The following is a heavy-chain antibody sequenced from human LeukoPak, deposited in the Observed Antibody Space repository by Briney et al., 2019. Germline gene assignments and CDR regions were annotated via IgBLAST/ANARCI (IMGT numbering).Heavy chain of an antibody. V-gene: IGHV3-30-3*01. CDR3: ARTMVATFSY. J-gene: IGHJ4*02. D-gene: IGHD5-12*01. CDR2: ISYDGSNK. CDR1: GFTFSSYA. Sequence: GGSLRLSCAASGFTFSSYAMHWVRQAPGKGLEWVAVISYDGSNKYYADSVKGRFTISRDNSKNTLYLQRNSLRAEDTAAYYCARTMVATFSYWGQGTLVTVSS.